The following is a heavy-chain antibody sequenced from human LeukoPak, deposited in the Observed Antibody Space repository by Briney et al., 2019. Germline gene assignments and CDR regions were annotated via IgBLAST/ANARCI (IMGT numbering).Heavy chain of an antibody. Sequence: SETLSFSRTVSVGSFNVSSYYWGWIRQPPGKGLEWIGSIYYTGSTYYNPSLKSRVTISEDTSKNRFSLMLTSVAAADTAAYYCARHLSRGGSGYYYTDAVERWGQGRMVTVSS. V-gene: IGHV4-39*01. D-gene: IGHD3-22*01. CDR1: VGSFNVSSYY. J-gene: IGHJ3*02. CDR3: ARHLSRGGSGYYYTDAVER. CDR2: IYYTGST.